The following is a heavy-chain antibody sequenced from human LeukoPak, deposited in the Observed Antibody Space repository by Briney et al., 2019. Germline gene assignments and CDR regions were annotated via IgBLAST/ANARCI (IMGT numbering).Heavy chain of an antibody. CDR1: GYTFTGYY. D-gene: IGHD1-7*01. J-gene: IGHJ6*02. V-gene: IGHV1-2*02. CDR2: INPNSGGT. Sequence: ASVKVSCKASGYTFTGYYIHWVRQAPGQGLEWMGWINPNSGGTNYAQKFQDRVTMTRDTSIRTAYMELSRLRSDDTAVYYCARVILDLELSVYYYYGMDVWGPGTTVTVSS. CDR3: ARVILDLELSVYYYYGMDV.